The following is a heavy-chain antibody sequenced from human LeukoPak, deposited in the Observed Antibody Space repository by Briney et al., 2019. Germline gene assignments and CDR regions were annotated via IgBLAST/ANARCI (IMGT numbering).Heavy chain of an antibody. J-gene: IGHJ4*02. V-gene: IGHV4-4*07. CDR3: AREKGTYYDILTGYYIDY. CDR2: IYTSGST. Sequence: SETLSLTCTVSGGSISSYYWSWIRQPAGKGLEWIGRIYTSGSTNYNPSLKSRVTMSVDTSKNQFSLKLSSVTAADTAVYYCAREKGTYYDILTGYYIDYWGQGTLVTVSS. D-gene: IGHD3-9*01. CDR1: GGSISSYY.